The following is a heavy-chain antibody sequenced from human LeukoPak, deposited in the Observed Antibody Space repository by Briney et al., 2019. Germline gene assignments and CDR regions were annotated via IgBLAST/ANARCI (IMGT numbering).Heavy chain of an antibody. D-gene: IGHD6-19*01. J-gene: IGHJ3*02. CDR1: GFTFSSYS. V-gene: IGHV3-48*01. CDR3: ARAGGSGDAFDI. CDR2: ISSSSTI. Sequence: GGSLRLSCAASGFTFSSYSMNWVLQAPGKGLEWVSYISSSSTIYYADSVKGRFTISRDNAKNSLYLQMNSLRAEDTAVYYCARAGGSGDAFDIWGQGTMVTVSS.